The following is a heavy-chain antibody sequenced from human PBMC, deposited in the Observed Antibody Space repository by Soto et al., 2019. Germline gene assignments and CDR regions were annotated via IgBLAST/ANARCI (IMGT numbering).Heavy chain of an antibody. D-gene: IGHD1-26*01. V-gene: IGHV3-9*01. CDR3: ARDHQWAFDL. CDR1: GFTFNDYA. Sequence: EVQLVESGGGLVQPGRSLRLSCAASGFTFNDYAMHWVRQAPGKGLEWVSGISWSGDSLGYADSVKGRFTISRDNAKNSLFLQMKSLREEDTAVYYCARDHQWAFDLWGQGALVTVSS. CDR2: ISWSGDSL. J-gene: IGHJ4*02.